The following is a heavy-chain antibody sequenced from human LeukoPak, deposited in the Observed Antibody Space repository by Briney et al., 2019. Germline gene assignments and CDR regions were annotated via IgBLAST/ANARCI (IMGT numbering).Heavy chain of an antibody. CDR3: ARDSENYYDSSAIDY. Sequence: PGGSLRLSCAASGFTFSSYAMIWVRQAPGKGLEWVANIKQDGSEKYYVDSVKGRFTISRDNAKNSLYLQMNSLRAEDTAVYYCARDSENYYDSSAIDYWGQGTLVTVSS. J-gene: IGHJ4*02. CDR2: IKQDGSEK. D-gene: IGHD3-22*01. CDR1: GFTFSSYA. V-gene: IGHV3-7*01.